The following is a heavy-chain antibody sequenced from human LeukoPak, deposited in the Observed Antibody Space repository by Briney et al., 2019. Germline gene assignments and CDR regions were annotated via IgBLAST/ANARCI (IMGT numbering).Heavy chain of an antibody. CDR2: IYYSGST. D-gene: IGHD3-22*01. V-gene: IGHV4-59*01. CDR3: AREGYDSTFGFDP. Sequence: SETLSLTCTVSGGSISSYYWSWIRQPPGKGLEWIGYIYYSGSTNYNPSLKSRVTISVDTSKNQFSLKLSSVTAADTAVYYCAREGYDSTFGFDPWGQGTLVTVSS. CDR1: GGSISSYY. J-gene: IGHJ5*02.